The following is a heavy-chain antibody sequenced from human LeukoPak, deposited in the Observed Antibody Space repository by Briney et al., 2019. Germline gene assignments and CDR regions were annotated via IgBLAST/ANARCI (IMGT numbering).Heavy chain of an antibody. D-gene: IGHD3-22*01. J-gene: IGHJ3*02. CDR3: ARRSTMRRVVNDAFDI. CDR1: GGSISNYY. CDR2: IYSSGSS. Sequence: SETLSLTCTVSGGSISNYYWSFIRQPPGKGLEGIGYIYSSGSSNYNPSLKSRVTISIDTSENQFSLKLSSVTAADTAVYYCARRSTMRRVVNDAFDIWGQGTMVTVFS. V-gene: IGHV4-59*08.